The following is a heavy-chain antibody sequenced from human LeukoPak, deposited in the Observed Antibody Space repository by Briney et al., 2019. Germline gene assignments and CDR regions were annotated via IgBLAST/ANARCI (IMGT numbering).Heavy chain of an antibody. J-gene: IGHJ4*02. D-gene: IGHD1-26*01. V-gene: IGHV3-7*01. CDR2: IKQDGSDK. Sequence: GGSLRLSCAASGLTFSNYWMIWVRQAPGRGLEWVANIKQDGSDKPYVDSVKGRFTISRDNAKNSLYLQMNSLRAEDTAVYYCARARTSGDEALPGNYWGQGTLVTVSS. CDR3: ARARTSGDEALPGNY. CDR1: GLTFSNYW.